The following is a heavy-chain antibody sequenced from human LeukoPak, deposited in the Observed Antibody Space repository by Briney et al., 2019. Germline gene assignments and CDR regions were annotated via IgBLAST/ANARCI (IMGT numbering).Heavy chain of an antibody. V-gene: IGHV4-31*03. CDR2: IYYSGST. CDR3: ARGRKYDFWSGYYNPLFPSV. Sequence: SQTLSLTCTVSGGSISSGGYYWSWIRQHPGKGLEWIGYIYYSGSTYYNPSLKSRVTISVDTSKNQFSLKLSSVTAADTAVYYCARGRKYDFWSGYYNPLFPSVWGQGTMVTVSS. CDR1: GGSISSGGYY. D-gene: IGHD3-3*01. J-gene: IGHJ3*01.